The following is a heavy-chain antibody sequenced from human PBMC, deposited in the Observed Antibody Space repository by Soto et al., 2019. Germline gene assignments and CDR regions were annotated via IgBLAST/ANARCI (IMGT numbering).Heavy chain of an antibody. D-gene: IGHD5-18*01. V-gene: IGHV3-9*01. CDR1: GFTFDDYV. Sequence: LRLSCAASGFTFDDYVMHWVRQAPGKGLEWVASVNWNGRTTLYAAAVKGRFSVSRDNGKNSLYLEMTSLRPNDTALYFCAKAREYSYALDHRGQGILVTVSS. CDR2: VNWNGRTT. CDR3: AKAREYSYALDH. J-gene: IGHJ4*02.